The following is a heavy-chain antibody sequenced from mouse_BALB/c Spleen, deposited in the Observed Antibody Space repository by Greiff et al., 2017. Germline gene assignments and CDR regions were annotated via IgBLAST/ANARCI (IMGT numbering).Heavy chain of an antibody. CDR1: GYAFSSSW. J-gene: IGHJ4*01. CDR3: ARREVPRAMDY. D-gene: IGHD2-10*02. CDR2: IYPGDGDT. V-gene: IGHV1-82*01. Sequence: QVQLQQSGPELVKPGASVKISCKASGYAFSSSWMNWVKQRPGQGLEWIGRIYPGDGDTNYNGKFKGKATLTADKSSSTAYMQLSSLTSVDSAVYFCARREVPRAMDYWGQGTSVTVSS.